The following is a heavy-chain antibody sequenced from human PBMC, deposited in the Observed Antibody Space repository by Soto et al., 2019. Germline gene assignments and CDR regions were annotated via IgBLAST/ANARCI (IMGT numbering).Heavy chain of an antibody. CDR2: ISSSSSTI. J-gene: IGHJ6*02. D-gene: IGHD3-10*01. CDR3: ATPPGGSGSYHYYYYGMDV. Sequence: TGGSLRLSCAASGFTFSSYSMNWVRQAPGKGLEWVSYISSSSSTIYYADSVKGRFTISRDNAKNSLYLQMNSLRDEDTAVYYCATPPGGSGSYHYYYYGMDVWGQGTTVTVSS. V-gene: IGHV3-48*02. CDR1: GFTFSSYS.